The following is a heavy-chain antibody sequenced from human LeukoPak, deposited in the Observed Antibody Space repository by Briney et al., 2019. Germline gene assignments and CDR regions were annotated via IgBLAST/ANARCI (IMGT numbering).Heavy chain of an antibody. V-gene: IGHV1-2*02. Sequence: ASVKVSCKASGYTFTGYYMLWVRQAPGQGLEWMGWINPNSGGTNYAQKFQGRVTMTRDTSISTAYMELSRLRSDDTAVYYCARETSSSWYFDYWGQGTLVTVSS. CDR1: GYTFTGYY. CDR3: ARETSSSWYFDY. J-gene: IGHJ4*02. CDR2: INPNSGGT. D-gene: IGHD6-13*01.